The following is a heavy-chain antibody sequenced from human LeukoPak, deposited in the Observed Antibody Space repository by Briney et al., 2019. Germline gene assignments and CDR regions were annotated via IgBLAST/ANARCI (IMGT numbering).Heavy chain of an antibody. V-gene: IGHV3-7*01. J-gene: IGHJ4*02. Sequence: PGGSLRLSCAASGFTFSDYYMSWVRQAPGKGLEWVANIKQDGSETYYADSVKGRFTIFRDNAKNSLYLQMDSLRVEDTAVYYCANGDGFDYWGQGTLVIVSS. D-gene: IGHD5-24*01. CDR1: GFTFSDYY. CDR3: ANGDGFDY. CDR2: IKQDGSET.